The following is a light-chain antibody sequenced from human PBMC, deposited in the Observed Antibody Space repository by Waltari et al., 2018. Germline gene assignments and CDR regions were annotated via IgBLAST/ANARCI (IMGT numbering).Light chain of an antibody. CDR2: GAS. CDR3: QQYGTLPLT. Sequence: EIVLTQSPGTLSLPPGDRATLSCGASQSVSGNYLAWYQQKPGQSPRLLIYGASSRATGTPDRFSGSGSGTDFTLTISRLEPEDFAVYHCQQYGTLPLTFGGGTKVEIK. V-gene: IGKV3-20*01. CDR1: QSVSGNY. J-gene: IGKJ4*01.